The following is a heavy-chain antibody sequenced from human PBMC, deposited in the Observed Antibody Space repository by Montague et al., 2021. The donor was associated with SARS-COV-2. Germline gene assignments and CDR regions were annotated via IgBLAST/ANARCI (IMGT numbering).Heavy chain of an antibody. CDR1: GFTFSSYE. D-gene: IGHD2-8*01. CDR3: ASRAPTRIVLMVYAIGGYFDY. CDR2: ISSTGSTI. Sequence: SLRLSCAASGFTFSSYEMNWVRQAPGKGLEWVSYISSTGSTIFYADSVKGRFTISRDNAKNSLYLQMNSLRAEDTAVYYCASRAPTRIVLMVYAIGGYFDYWGQGILVTVSS. J-gene: IGHJ4*02. V-gene: IGHV3-48*03.